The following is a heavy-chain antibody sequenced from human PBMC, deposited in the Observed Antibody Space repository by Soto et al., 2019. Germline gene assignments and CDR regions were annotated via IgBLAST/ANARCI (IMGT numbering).Heavy chain of an antibody. CDR2: INSRGTYM. Sequence: EVQLVESGGGLVKPGGSLRVSCTASGFTFSSYTMSWVRQAPGQGLEWVSSINSRGTYMFYADSEKGRFTISRDNAKNSVYLQLSSLRAEDSAVYYCRREEYDEWGQGTLVTVSS. D-gene: IGHD1-26*01. CDR3: RREEYDE. V-gene: IGHV3-21*01. CDR1: GFTFSSYT. J-gene: IGHJ4*02.